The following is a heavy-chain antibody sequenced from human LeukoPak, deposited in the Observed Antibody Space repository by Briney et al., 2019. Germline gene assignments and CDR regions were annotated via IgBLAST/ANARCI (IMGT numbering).Heavy chain of an antibody. J-gene: IGHJ4*02. D-gene: IGHD4-17*01. V-gene: IGHV4-61*01. CDR3: ARGRPIYGDYYKNLDY. CDR1: GGSVSSGSYY. CDR2: IYYSGST. Sequence: SETLSLTCTVSGGSVSSGSYYWSWIRQPPGKGLEWIGYIYYSGSTNYNPSLKSRVTISVDTSKNQFSLKLSSVTAEDTAVYYCARGRPIYGDYYKNLDYWGQGTLVTVSS.